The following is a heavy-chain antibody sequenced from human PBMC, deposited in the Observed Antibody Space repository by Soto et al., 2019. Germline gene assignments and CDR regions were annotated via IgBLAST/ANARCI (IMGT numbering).Heavy chain of an antibody. CDR3: ARAGYSGYAGFDY. D-gene: IGHD5-12*01. CDR1: GYTFTGYY. V-gene: IGHV1-2*04. Sequence: ASVKVSCKASGYTFTGYYMHWVRQAPGQGLEWMGWINPNSGGTNYAQKFQGWVTMTRDTPISTAYMELSRLRSDDTAVYYCARAGYSGYAGFDYWGQGTLVTVPS. CDR2: INPNSGGT. J-gene: IGHJ4*02.